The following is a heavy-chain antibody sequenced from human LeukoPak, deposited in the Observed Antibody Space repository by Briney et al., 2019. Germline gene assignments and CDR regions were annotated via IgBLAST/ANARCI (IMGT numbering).Heavy chain of an antibody. D-gene: IGHD1-1*01. CDR1: GGSISSYY. CDR2: ISSSGST. CDR3: ARLIYNTYTNNWRFDY. Sequence: SETLSLTCTVSGGSISSYYWSWIRQPPGKGLECIGYISSSGSTNYNPSLESRVTISKDMSKNQFSLKLSSVTAADTALYFCARLIYNTYTNNWRFDYWGQGTLVTISS. J-gene: IGHJ4*02. V-gene: IGHV4-4*08.